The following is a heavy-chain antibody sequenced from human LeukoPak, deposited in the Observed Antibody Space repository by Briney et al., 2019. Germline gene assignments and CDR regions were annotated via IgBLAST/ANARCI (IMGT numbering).Heavy chain of an antibody. D-gene: IGHD3-9*01. CDR1: GYTFTGYY. V-gene: IGHV1-2*02. J-gene: IGHJ6*03. CDR3: ARDTELRYFDWLPPRLYYYYYMDV. Sequence: ASVKVSCMASGYTFTGYYMHWVRQAPGQGLEWMGWINPNSGGTNYAQKFQGRVTMTRDTSISTAYMELSRLRSDDTAVYYCARDTELRYFDWLPPRLYYYYYMDVWGKGTTVTVSS. CDR2: INPNSGGT.